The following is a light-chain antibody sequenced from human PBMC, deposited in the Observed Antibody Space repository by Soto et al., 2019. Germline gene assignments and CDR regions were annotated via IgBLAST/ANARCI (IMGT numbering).Light chain of an antibody. CDR1: QSVTTR. Sequence: IVLTQSPGTLSLSPGERVTLSCRASQSVTTRLAWYQHKPGQAPRLLMSGASSRASGVPVRFSGSGSGTDFTLTISRLETEDFELYYCQKYGGSKITLGPGTHWRL. J-gene: IGKJ5*01. V-gene: IGKV3-20*01. CDR3: QKYGGSKIT. CDR2: GAS.